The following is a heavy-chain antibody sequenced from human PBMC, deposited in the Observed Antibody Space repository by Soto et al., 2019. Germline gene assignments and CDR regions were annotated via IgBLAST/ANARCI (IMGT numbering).Heavy chain of an antibody. CDR2: IYYSGST. CDR1: GGSISSYY. D-gene: IGHD2-15*01. J-gene: IGHJ6*03. Sequence: SETLSLTCTVSGGSISSYYWSWIRQPPGKGLEWIGYIYYSGSTNYNPSLKSRVTISVDTSKNQFSLKLSSVTAADTAVYYCARSRKGYCSGGSCPPRGYMDVWGKGTTVTVSS. CDR3: ARSRKGYCSGGSCPPRGYMDV. V-gene: IGHV4-59*01.